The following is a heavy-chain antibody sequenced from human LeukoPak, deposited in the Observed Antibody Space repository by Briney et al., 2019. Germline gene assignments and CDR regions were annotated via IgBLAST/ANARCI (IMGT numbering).Heavy chain of an antibody. J-gene: IGHJ4*02. CDR3: AKVMVRGVITLAYYFDY. D-gene: IGHD3-10*01. CDR2: IRYDGSNK. Sequence: GGSLRLSCAASGFTFSSYGMHWVRQAPGKGLEWVAFIRYDGSNKYYADSVKGRFTISRDNSKNTLYLQMNSLRAEDTAVYYCAKVMVRGVITLAYYFDYWGQGTLVTVSS. V-gene: IGHV3-30*02. CDR1: GFTFSSYG.